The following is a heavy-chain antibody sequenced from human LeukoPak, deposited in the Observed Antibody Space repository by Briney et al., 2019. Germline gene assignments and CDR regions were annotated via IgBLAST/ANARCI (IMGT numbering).Heavy chain of an antibody. CDR1: GGSFSDYY. V-gene: IGHV4-34*01. CDR3: ARGRQDVNMILVVMAGVSYYLDV. J-gene: IGHJ6*03. Sequence: SETLSLTCAVYGGSFSDYYWTWIRQTPGKGLEWIGEMSPSGSSNYNPSLKSRVTISVDTSKNQFSLKLRSVTAADTAVYYCARGRQDVNMILVVMAGVSYYLDVWGQGTTVTVSS. D-gene: IGHD3-22*01. CDR2: MSPSGSS.